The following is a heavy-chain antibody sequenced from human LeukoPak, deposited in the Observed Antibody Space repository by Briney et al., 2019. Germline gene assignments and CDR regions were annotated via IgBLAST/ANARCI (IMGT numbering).Heavy chain of an antibody. Sequence: GGSLRLSCAASGFTFDDYAMHWVRQAPGKGLEWVSGISWNSGSIGYADSVKGRFTISRDNAKNSLFLQMSGLRAEDTAVYYCARVEEATTFDPWGQGSLVTVSS. CDR3: ARVEEATTFDP. J-gene: IGHJ5*02. CDR2: ISWNSGSI. V-gene: IGHV3-9*01. D-gene: IGHD1-1*01. CDR1: GFTFDDYA.